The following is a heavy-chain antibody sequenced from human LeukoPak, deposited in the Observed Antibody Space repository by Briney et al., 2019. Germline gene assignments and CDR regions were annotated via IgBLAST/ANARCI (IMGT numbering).Heavy chain of an antibody. V-gene: IGHV3-11*04. Sequence: GGSLRLSCAASGFTFSDYYMSWIRQAPGKGLEWVSYISSSGSTIYYADSVKGRFTISRDNAKNSLYLQMNSLRAEDTAVYYCARDGCSGGSCPPTFYHYYYYMDVWGKGTTVTVSS. CDR2: ISSSGSTI. J-gene: IGHJ6*03. D-gene: IGHD2-15*01. CDR1: GFTFSDYY. CDR3: ARDGCSGGSCPPTFYHYYYYMDV.